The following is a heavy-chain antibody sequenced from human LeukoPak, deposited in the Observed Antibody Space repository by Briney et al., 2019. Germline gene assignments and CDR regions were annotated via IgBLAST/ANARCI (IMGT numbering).Heavy chain of an antibody. J-gene: IGHJ3*02. V-gene: IGHV3-64*01. Sequence: GGSLRLSCAASGFTFSNYAMHWVRQAPGKGLEFVSAISSNGGSTYYVNSVKGRFTISRDNSKNTLYLQMGSLRVEDMAVYYCASLTGTTSGGDAFDIWGQGTMVTVSS. CDR3: ASLTGTTSGGDAFDI. D-gene: IGHD1-20*01. CDR2: ISSNGGST. CDR1: GFTFSNYA.